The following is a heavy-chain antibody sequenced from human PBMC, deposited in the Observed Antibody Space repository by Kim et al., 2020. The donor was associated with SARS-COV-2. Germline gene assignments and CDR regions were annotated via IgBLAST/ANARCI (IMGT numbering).Heavy chain of an antibody. Sequence: SVKVSCKTSGGTFANDPVAWVRQAPGQGLEWMGGINPLYATTHYAQKFQGRLTISADESTNTTYMELSSLKSDDTAVYYCARDPIAEFYFDLWGQGTLVTVS. CDR2: INPLYATT. V-gene: IGHV1-69*13. CDR1: GGTFANDP. D-gene: IGHD3-10*01. CDR3: ARDPIAEFYFDL. J-gene: IGHJ4*02.